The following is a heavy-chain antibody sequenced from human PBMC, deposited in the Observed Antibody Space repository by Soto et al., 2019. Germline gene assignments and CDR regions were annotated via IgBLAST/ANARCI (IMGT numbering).Heavy chain of an antibody. D-gene: IGHD3-3*01. V-gene: IGHV3-23*01. J-gene: IGHJ3*02. CDR2: ISGSGGST. Sequence: GGSLRLSCAASGFTFSSYAMSWVRQAPGKGLEWVSAISGSGGSTYYADSVKGRFTISRGNSKNTLYLQMNSLRAEDTAVYYCAKDLDRVAYYDFWSGSETYAFDIWGQGTMVTVSS. CDR1: GFTFSSYA. CDR3: AKDLDRVAYYDFWSGSETYAFDI.